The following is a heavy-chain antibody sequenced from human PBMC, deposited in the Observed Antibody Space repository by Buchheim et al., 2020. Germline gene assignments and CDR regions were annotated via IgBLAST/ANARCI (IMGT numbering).Heavy chain of an antibody. J-gene: IGHJ5*02. CDR1: GFTFSSYS. CDR2: ISSSSSYI. V-gene: IGHV3-21*01. D-gene: IGHD3-3*01. Sequence: EVQLVESGGGLVKPGGSLRLSCAASGFTFSSYSMNWVRQAPGKGLEWVSSISSSSSYIYYADSVKGRFTISRDNAKNSLYLQMNSLRAEDTAVYYCAGNYDFWSGYYKGDWFDPWGQGTL. CDR3: AGNYDFWSGYYKGDWFDP.